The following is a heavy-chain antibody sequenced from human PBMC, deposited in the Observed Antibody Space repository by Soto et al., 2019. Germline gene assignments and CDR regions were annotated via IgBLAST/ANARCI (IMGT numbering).Heavy chain of an antibody. Sequence: PSETLSLTCSVSGGSVSNKTYYWSWIRQPPGKRLEWIGYVYYSGTTNYNPSLKSRVTISVDLSKNQFSLKLSSVTAADTAVYYCASLTIFGVVMAFDYWGQGTLVTVSS. D-gene: IGHD3-3*01. J-gene: IGHJ4*02. CDR1: GGSVSNKTYY. CDR2: VYYSGTT. V-gene: IGHV4-61*01. CDR3: ASLTIFGVVMAFDY.